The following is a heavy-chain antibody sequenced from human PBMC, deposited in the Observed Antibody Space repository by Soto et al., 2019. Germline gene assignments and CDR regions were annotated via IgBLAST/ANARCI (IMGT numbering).Heavy chain of an antibody. CDR2: IKQDGSEK. V-gene: IGHV3-7*01. Sequence: GGSLRLSCAASGFTFSSYGMHWVRQAPGKGLEWVANIKQDGSEKYYVDSVKGRFTISRDNAKNSLYLQMNSLRAEDTAVYYCARVVAYYYDSSGYPDAFDIWGQGTRSPSPQ. D-gene: IGHD3-22*01. CDR1: GFTFSSYG. CDR3: ARVVAYYYDSSGYPDAFDI. J-gene: IGHJ3*02.